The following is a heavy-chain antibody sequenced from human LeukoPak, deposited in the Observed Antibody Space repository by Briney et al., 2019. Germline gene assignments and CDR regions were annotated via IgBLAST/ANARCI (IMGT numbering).Heavy chain of an antibody. J-gene: IGHJ3*02. V-gene: IGHV4-59*01. CDR1: GGSISSYY. CDR3: ARGGYSSSPTSGAFDI. D-gene: IGHD6-13*01. CDR2: IYYSGST. Sequence: PSETLSLTCTVSGGSISSYYWSWIRQPPGKGLEWIGYIYYSGSTNYNPSLKSRVTISVDTSKNQFSLKLSSVTAADTAVHYCARGGYSSSPTSGAFDIWGQGTMVTVSS.